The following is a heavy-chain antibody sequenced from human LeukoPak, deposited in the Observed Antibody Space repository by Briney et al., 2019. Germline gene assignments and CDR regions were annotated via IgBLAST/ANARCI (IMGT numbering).Heavy chain of an antibody. D-gene: IGHD3-10*01. CDR3: AKECDYSPGHKFDL. J-gene: IGHJ4*02. V-gene: IGHV3-23*01. CDR1: GFTFNNYP. CDR2: LFTGGGRT. Sequence: GGSLRPSCAASGFTFNNYPMSWVRQAPGKGLEWVSVLFTGGGRTLYADSVKGRFTISGDTSRTTLYLQMNGLRAEDTAVYYCAKECDYSPGHKFDLWGQGTLVTVSS.